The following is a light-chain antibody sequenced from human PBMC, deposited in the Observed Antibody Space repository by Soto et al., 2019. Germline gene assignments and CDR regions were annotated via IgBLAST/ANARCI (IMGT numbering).Light chain of an antibody. CDR3: HQGHTLPLT. CDR2: GAS. J-gene: IGKJ4*01. V-gene: IGKV1-12*01. Sequence: DIQMTQSPSSVSASVGDRVTITCRASQGIGSWLGWYQVKPGEAPKLLIFGASRLQSGVPSRFSGSGSGTDFSLTISNLQPEDFATYYCHQGHTLPLTFGGGTKVDIK. CDR1: QGIGSW.